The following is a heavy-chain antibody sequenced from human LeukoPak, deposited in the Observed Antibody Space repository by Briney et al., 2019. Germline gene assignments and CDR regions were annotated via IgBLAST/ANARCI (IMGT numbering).Heavy chain of an antibody. CDR1: GFTVSSNY. CDR2: IYSGGST. V-gene: IGHV3-53*01. J-gene: IGHJ6*03. D-gene: IGHD5-18*01. Sequence: GGSLRLSCAASGFTVSSNYMSWVRQAPGKGLEWVSVIYSGGSTYYADSVKGRFTISRDNSKNTLYLQMNSLRAEDTAVYYCARGRCRVDTAMAYYYMDVWGKGTTVTVSS. CDR3: ARGRCRVDTAMAYYYMDV.